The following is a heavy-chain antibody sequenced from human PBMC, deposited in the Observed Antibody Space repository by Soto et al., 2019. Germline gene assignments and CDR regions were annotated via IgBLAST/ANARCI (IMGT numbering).Heavy chain of an antibody. Sequence: EVQLVESGGGLVQPGGSLRLSCAASGFTFSAHYMDWVRQAPGKGLEWVGRIKNKDNSYTTEYAASVEGRFTISREDSQNSLYTQMNSLKTEDTAVYYCARVSLVGPSGGRYFDYWGQGSQVAVSS. CDR2: IKNKDNSYTT. J-gene: IGHJ4*02. D-gene: IGHD1-26*01. V-gene: IGHV3-72*01. CDR1: GFTFSAHY. CDR3: ARVSLVGPSGGRYFDY.